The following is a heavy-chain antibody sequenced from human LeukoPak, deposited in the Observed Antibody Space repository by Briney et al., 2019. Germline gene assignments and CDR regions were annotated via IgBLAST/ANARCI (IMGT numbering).Heavy chain of an antibody. CDR2: ISSSSSYI. Sequence: GGSLRLSCAASGFTFSSYSMNWVRQAPGKGLEWVSSISSSSSYIYYADSVKGRFTISRDNAKNSLYLQMNSLRAEDTAVYYCARAGCSSTSCFYGMDVWGQGTTVTVSS. D-gene: IGHD2-2*01. J-gene: IGHJ6*02. CDR3: ARAGCSSTSCFYGMDV. CDR1: GFTFSSYS. V-gene: IGHV3-21*01.